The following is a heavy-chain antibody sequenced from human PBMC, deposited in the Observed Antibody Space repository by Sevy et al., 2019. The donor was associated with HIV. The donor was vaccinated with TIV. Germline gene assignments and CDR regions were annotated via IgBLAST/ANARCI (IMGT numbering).Heavy chain of an antibody. Sequence: GGSLRLSCAASGFTFDDYAMHWVRQAPGKGLEWVSGISWHSANIGYADSVKGRFTISRDNAKNSLYLQMNSLRAEDTALYYSAKAGNRPYSSGWYDYWGQGTLVTISS. D-gene: IGHD6-19*01. CDR2: ISWHSANI. J-gene: IGHJ4*02. CDR3: AKAGNRPYSSGWYDY. CDR1: GFTFDDYA. V-gene: IGHV3-9*01.